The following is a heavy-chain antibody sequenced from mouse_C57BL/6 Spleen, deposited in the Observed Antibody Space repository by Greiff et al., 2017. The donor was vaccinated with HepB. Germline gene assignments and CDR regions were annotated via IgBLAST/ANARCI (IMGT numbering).Heavy chain of an antibody. V-gene: IGHV2-5*01. CDR1: GFSLTSYG. CDR2: IWRGGST. Sequence: VQLQESGPGLVQPSQSLSITCTVSGFSLTSYGVHWVRQSPGKGLEWLGVIWRGGSTDYNAAFMSRLSITKDNSKSQVFFKMNSLQADDTAIYYGAKVYGSSPWYFDVWGTGTTVTVSS. J-gene: IGHJ1*03. D-gene: IGHD1-1*01. CDR3: AKVYGSSPWYFDV.